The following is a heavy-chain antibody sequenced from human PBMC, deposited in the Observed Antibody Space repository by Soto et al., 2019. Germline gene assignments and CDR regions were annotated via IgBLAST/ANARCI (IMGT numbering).Heavy chain of an antibody. J-gene: IGHJ6*01. CDR1: GFTFSLYS. Sequence: EVQLVESGGGLVQPGGSLRLSCAASGFTFSLYSMSWVRQAPGKGLEWVSYISRSSIGIHYADSVKGRFTISSDDVTNSMLLQMNSLIEGDKAVYYCAGAVTWGLGVWGQGTTVSISS. CDR3: AGAVTWGLGV. V-gene: IGHV3-48*02. CDR2: ISRSSIGI. D-gene: IGHD3-16*01.